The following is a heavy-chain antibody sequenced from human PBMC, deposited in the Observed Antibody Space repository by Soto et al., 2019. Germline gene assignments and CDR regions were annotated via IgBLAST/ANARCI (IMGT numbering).Heavy chain of an antibody. V-gene: IGHV3-33*01. Sequence: PGGSLRLSCAASGFTFSSYGMHWVRQAPGKGLEWVAVIWYDGSNKYYADSVKGRFTISRDNSKNTLYLQMNSLRAEDTAVYYCARGLGPKYYYYYGMDVWGQGTTVTVSS. D-gene: IGHD3-10*01. CDR2: IWYDGSNK. CDR3: ARGLGPKYYYYYGMDV. J-gene: IGHJ6*02. CDR1: GFTFSSYG.